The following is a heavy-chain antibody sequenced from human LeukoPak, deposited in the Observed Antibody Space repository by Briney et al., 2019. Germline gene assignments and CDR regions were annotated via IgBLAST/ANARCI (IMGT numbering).Heavy chain of an antibody. V-gene: IGHV3-23*01. CDR1: GFRFSDFT. CDR3: AKDHPPAWLSFHYYFDY. D-gene: IGHD3-22*01. Sequence: GGSLRLSCAASGFRFSDFTMTWVRQAPGKGPEWVSAIGGRGGSTYYADSVKGRFTISRDNSKNTLYLQMNSLRAEDTAVYYCAKDHPPAWLSFHYYFDYWGQGTLVTVSS. J-gene: IGHJ4*02. CDR2: IGGRGGST.